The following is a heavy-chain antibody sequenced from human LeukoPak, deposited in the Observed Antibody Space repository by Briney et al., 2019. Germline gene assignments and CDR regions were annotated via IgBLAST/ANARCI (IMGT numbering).Heavy chain of an antibody. Sequence: PSETLSLTCAVYGGSFSDKYWSWIRQSPGKGLEWIGEISPSGSTNYNASLKSRVTISVDTSNNQFSLKLSSVTAADTAGYYCAGDHYLALKDWGHGILVTVSS. J-gene: IGHJ4*01. CDR3: AGDHYLALKD. CDR2: ISPSGST. D-gene: IGHD1-14*01. V-gene: IGHV4-34*01. CDR1: GGSFSDKY.